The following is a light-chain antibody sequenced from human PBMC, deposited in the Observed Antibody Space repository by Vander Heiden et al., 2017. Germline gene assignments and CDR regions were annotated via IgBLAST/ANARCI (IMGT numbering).Light chain of an antibody. CDR1: QGISSY. V-gene: IGKV1-8*01. CDR2: AAS. CDR3: QQYYSYPQT. J-gene: IGKJ1*01. Sequence: AIRMTQSTSSFSASTGDRVTLTCRASQGISSYLDWYQQKPGKAPKLLIYAASTLQSGVPSRFSGSGSGTDFTLTISCLQSEDFATYYCQQYYSYPQTFCQGTNVEIK.